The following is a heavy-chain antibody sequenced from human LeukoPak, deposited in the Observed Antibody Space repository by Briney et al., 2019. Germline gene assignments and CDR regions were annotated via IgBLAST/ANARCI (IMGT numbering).Heavy chain of an antibody. CDR1: GYSFTSYY. CDR3: ARLGYCSGAGCYGYYYYYMDV. CDR2: IYPGDSDT. Sequence: GESLKISCKASGYSFTSYYIGWVRHMPGKGLEWMGIIYPGDSDTKHSPSFQGQVSISADNSISTAYLEWSSLKASDSAIYYCARLGYCSGAGCYGYYYYYMDVWGRGTTVTISS. V-gene: IGHV5-51*01. D-gene: IGHD2-15*01. J-gene: IGHJ6*03.